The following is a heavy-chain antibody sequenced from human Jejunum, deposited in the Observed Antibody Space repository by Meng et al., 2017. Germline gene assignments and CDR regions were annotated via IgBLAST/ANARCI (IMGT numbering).Heavy chain of an antibody. Sequence: QLQLVQSGAAVKKSGASVKVSCKASGYTFSDHYIHWVRQAPGQGLEWMGWTNPDTGGTNYAQKFQGWVTMTRDTSISTAYMELRRLRSDDTAVYYCARDAGSFLDYYFDSWGQGTPVTVSS. CDR2: TNPDTGGT. V-gene: IGHV1-2*04. D-gene: IGHD1-1*01. CDR1: GYTFSDHY. CDR3: ARDAGSFLDYYFDS. J-gene: IGHJ4*02.